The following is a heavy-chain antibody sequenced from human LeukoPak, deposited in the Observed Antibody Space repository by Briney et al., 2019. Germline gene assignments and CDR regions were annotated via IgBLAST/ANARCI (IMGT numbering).Heavy chain of an antibody. CDR2: IYHSGST. Sequence: PSETLSLTCTVSGYSISSGYYWGWIRQPPGKGLEWIGSIYHSGSTYYNPSLKSRVTISVDTSKNQFSLKLSSVTAADTAVYYCARDRIVGANFDYWGQGTLVTVSS. J-gene: IGHJ4*02. D-gene: IGHD1-26*01. V-gene: IGHV4-38-2*02. CDR1: GYSISSGYY. CDR3: ARDRIVGANFDY.